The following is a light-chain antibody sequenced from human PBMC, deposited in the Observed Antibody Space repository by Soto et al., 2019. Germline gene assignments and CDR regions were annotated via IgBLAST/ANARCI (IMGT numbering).Light chain of an antibody. CDR1: QSISSW. V-gene: IGKV1-5*01. CDR2: DAS. Sequence: DIQMTQSTSTLSASVGDRVTITCRASQSISSWLAWYQHKPWKAPNLLIYDASTLMSGVPSRFSGSGSGTEFTLTISSLQPGDFATYYCQQSETYPLTFGQGTRLEIK. CDR3: QQSETYPLT. J-gene: IGKJ5*01.